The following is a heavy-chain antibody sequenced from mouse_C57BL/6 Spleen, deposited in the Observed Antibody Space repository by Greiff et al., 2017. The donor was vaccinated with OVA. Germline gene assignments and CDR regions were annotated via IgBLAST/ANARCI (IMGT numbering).Heavy chain of an antibody. CDR3: ARDGSRMGYAMDY. D-gene: IGHD1-1*01. CDR2: IYPSDSET. CDR1: GYTFTSYW. Sequence: QVQLQQPGAELVRPGSSVKLSCKASGYTFTSYWMDWVKQRPGQGLEWIGNIYPSDSETHYNQKFKDKATLTVDKSSSTAYMQLSSLTSEDSAVYYCARDGSRMGYAMDYWGQGTSVTVSS. V-gene: IGHV1-61*01. J-gene: IGHJ4*01.